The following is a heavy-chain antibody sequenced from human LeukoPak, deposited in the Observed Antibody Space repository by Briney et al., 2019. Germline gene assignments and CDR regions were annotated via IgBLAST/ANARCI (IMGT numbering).Heavy chain of an antibody. D-gene: IGHD3-9*01. CDR1: GFTFRSYG. CDR2: IWYDGSNK. Sequence: GGPLRLSCAASGFTFRSYGMHWVRQAPGKGREGVAVIWYDGSNKDYADSVKGRFTISRENSKNTVYLQMNSLRAEDTAVYYRARAGITISRGSSYGMDVWGQGTTVTVSS. V-gene: IGHV3-33*01. J-gene: IGHJ6*02. CDR3: ARAGITISRGSSYGMDV.